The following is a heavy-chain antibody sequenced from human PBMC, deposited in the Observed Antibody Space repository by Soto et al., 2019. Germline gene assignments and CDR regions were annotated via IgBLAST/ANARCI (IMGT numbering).Heavy chain of an antibody. CDR3: ARGSGYSYAEYYFDY. J-gene: IGHJ4*02. CDR1: DFSFSGYA. Sequence: QVQLVESGGGVVQPGRSLRLSCAASDFSFSGYAMHWVRQAPGKGLEWVTMISHDGSNKYYADSVKGRLTISRDNSKNILYQQMNSLRTEDTAVYYCARGSGYSYAEYYFDYWGQGTLVTVSS. CDR2: ISHDGSNK. V-gene: IGHV3-30-3*01. D-gene: IGHD5-18*01.